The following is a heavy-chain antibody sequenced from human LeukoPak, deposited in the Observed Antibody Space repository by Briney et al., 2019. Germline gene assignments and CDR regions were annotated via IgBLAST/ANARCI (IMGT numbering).Heavy chain of an antibody. CDR3: ARGSGWYINWFDP. V-gene: IGHV1-69*13. CDR2: IIPIFGTA. J-gene: IGHJ5*02. Sequence: LVKVSCKASGGTFSSYAISWVRQAPGQGLELMGGIIPIFGTANYAQKFQGRVTITADESTSTAYMELSSLRSEDSAVYYCARGSGWYINWFDPWGQGTLVTVSS. CDR1: GGTFSSYA. D-gene: IGHD6-19*01.